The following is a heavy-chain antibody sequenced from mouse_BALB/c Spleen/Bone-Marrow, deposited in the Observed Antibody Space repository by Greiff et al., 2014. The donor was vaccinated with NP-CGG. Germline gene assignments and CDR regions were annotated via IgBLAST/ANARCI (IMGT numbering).Heavy chain of an antibody. CDR1: GYTFTSSW. Sequence: QVTLKESGSVLVRPGASVKLSCKASGYTFTSSWMHWAKQRPGQGLEWIGEIHPNSGNTDYNEKFKGKATLTVDTSSSTAYVDLSSLTSEDSAVYYCAREKIYGNYLWYFDVWGAGTTVTVSS. J-gene: IGHJ1*01. CDR2: IHPNSGNT. CDR3: AREKIYGNYLWYFDV. D-gene: IGHD2-1*01. V-gene: IGHV1S130*01.